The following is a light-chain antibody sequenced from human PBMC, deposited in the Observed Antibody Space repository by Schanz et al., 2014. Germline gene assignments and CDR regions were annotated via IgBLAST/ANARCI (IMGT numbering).Light chain of an antibody. Sequence: QSALTQPRSVSGSPGQSVTISCTGTSSDVGGYNYVSWYQQHPGKAPKLMIYDVTDRPSGVSNRFSGSKSGNTASLTISGLQAEDEADYYCSSYTSSITSYVFGTGTKLTVL. CDR1: SSDVGGYNY. J-gene: IGLJ1*01. CDR3: SSYTSSITSYV. V-gene: IGLV2-14*03. CDR2: DVT.